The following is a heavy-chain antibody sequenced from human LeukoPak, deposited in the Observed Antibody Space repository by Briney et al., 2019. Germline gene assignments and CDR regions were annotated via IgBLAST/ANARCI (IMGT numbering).Heavy chain of an antibody. CDR1: GYPISRGYF. Sequence: SETLSLTCVVSGYPISRGYFWGWVRPPPGKGLEWIGSMSHSGNTHYSPSLKSRVTISMDMSNNQFSLRLSSVTAADTAVYYCATLPSQTGIYLDYYFDNWGQGTLVTVSS. J-gene: IGHJ4*02. V-gene: IGHV4-38-2*01. CDR3: ATLPSQTGIYLDYYFDN. D-gene: IGHD2-21*02. CDR2: MSHSGNT.